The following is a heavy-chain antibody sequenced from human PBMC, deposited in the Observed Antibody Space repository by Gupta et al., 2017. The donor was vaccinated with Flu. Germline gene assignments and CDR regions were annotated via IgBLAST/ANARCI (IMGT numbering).Heavy chain of an antibody. V-gene: IGHV4-61*02. CDR1: GGSISSGSYY. CDR2: IYTSGSA. J-gene: IGHJ6*02. CDR3: ARDRERATIDGFFYYYYGMDV. D-gene: IGHD5-24*01. Sequence: QVQLQESGPGLVKPSQTLSLTCTVSGGSISSGSYYWSWIRQPAGKGLEWIGRIYTSGSANYNPALKSRVTISVDTSKNQFSLKLSSVTAADTAVYYCARDRERATIDGFFYYYYGMDVWGQGTTVTVSS.